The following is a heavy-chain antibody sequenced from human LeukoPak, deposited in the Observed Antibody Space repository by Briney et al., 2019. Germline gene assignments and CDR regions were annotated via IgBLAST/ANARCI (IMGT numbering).Heavy chain of an antibody. J-gene: IGHJ5*02. Sequence: SETLSLTCAVYGGSFSGYYWSWIRQPPGKGLEWIGEINHSGSTNYNPSLKSQVTISVDTSKNQFSLKLSSVTAADTAVYYCARGGPRVVPAAATYNWFDPWGQGTLVTVSS. CDR2: INHSGST. V-gene: IGHV4-34*01. D-gene: IGHD2-2*01. CDR3: ARGGPRVVPAAATYNWFDP. CDR1: GGSFSGYY.